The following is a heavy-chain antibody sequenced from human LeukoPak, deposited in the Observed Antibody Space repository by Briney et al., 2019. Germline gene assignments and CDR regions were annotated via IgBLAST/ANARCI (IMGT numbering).Heavy chain of an antibody. J-gene: IGHJ4*02. V-gene: IGHV3-23*01. CDR2: ISGSGGST. CDR3: AKDGDLLWFGYYFDY. Sequence: RPGRSLRLSCAASGFTFSSYAMSWVRQAPGKGLEWVSAISGSGGSTYYADSVKGRFTISRDNSKNTLYLQMNSLRAEDTAVYYCAKDGDLLWFGYYFDYWGQGTLVTVSS. D-gene: IGHD3-10*01. CDR1: GFTFSSYA.